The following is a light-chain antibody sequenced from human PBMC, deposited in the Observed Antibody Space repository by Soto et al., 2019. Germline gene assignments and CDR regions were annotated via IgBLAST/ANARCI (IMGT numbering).Light chain of an antibody. CDR2: EVS. CDR1: SFDVGNRNY. CDR3: SSYTSSSVV. V-gene: IGLV2-14*01. Sequence: QSALTQPASVSGSPGQSITISCTGTSFDVGNRNYVSWYQQHPGKAPKLMIYEVSNRPSGVSNRFSGSKSGNTASLNISGLQAEDEADYYCSSYTSSSVVFGGGTKLTVL. J-gene: IGLJ2*01.